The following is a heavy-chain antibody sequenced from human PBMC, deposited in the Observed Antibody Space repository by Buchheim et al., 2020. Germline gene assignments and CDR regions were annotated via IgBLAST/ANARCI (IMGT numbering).Heavy chain of an antibody. CDR2: IYYSGST. D-gene: IGHD1-7*01. Sequence: QLQLQESGPGLVKPSETLSLTCTVSGGSISSSSYYWGWIRQPPGKGLEWIGSIYYSGSTYYNPSLKSRVTIYVDTSKNLFSQKLSSVTAADTAVYYCARHRWNYLYYYYGMDVWGQGTT. V-gene: IGHV4-39*01. CDR3: ARHRWNYLYYYYGMDV. CDR1: GGSISSSSYY. J-gene: IGHJ6*02.